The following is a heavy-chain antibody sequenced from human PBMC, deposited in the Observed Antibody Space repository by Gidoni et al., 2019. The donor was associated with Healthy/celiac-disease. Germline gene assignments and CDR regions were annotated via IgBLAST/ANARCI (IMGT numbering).Heavy chain of an antibody. CDR3: ARVTTELLWFRETAYMDV. Sequence: EVHLLESGGGLVQSGGSLGLACAAPGFTFISYEMNWVRQAPGKGLEWVAYISSSGSTIYYADSVKGRFTISRDNAKNSLYLQMNSLRAEDTAVYYCARVTTELLWFRETAYMDVWGKGTTVTVSS. D-gene: IGHD3-10*01. J-gene: IGHJ6*03. CDR2: ISSSGSTI. CDR1: GFTFISYE. V-gene: IGHV3-48*03.